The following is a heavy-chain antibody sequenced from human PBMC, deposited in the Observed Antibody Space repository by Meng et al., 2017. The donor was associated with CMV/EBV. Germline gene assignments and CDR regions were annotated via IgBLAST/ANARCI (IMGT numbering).Heavy chain of an antibody. Sequence: FTFSSYSMNWVRQAPGKGLEWVSSISSSSSYIYYADSVKGRFTISRDNAKNSLYLQMNSLRAEDTAVYYRARDFPLVVVPAAGFDPWGQGTLVTVSS. J-gene: IGHJ5*02. CDR2: ISSSSSYI. CDR3: ARDFPLVVVPAAGFDP. D-gene: IGHD2-2*01. V-gene: IGHV3-21*01. CDR1: FTFSSYS.